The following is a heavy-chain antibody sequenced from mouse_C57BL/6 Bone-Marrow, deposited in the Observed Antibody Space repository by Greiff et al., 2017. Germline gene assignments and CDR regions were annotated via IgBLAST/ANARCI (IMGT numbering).Heavy chain of an antibody. D-gene: IGHD1-1*01. Sequence: VQLQQSGPELVKPGASVKISCKASGYAFSSSWMNWVKQRPGKGLEWIGRIYPGDGDTNYNGKFKGKATLTADKSSSTAYMQLSSLTSEDSAVYFCAIYYYGSSQYYFDYWGQGTTLTVSS. J-gene: IGHJ2*01. CDR1: GYAFSSSW. CDR2: IYPGDGDT. V-gene: IGHV1-82*01. CDR3: AIYYYGSSQYYFDY.